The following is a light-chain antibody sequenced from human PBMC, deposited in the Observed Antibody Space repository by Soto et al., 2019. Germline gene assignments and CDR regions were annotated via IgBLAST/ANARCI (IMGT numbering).Light chain of an antibody. CDR2: GAS. CDR3: QQYGSSPRT. J-gene: IGKJ1*01. CDR1: QSVSSSY. Sequence: EIVLTQSPCTLSLSPGERATLSCRASQSVSSSYLAWYQQKPGQAPGLLIYGASSRATGIPDRFRGSGSGTDFTLTISRLEPEDFAVYYCQQYGSSPRTFGQGTKVEIK. V-gene: IGKV3-20*01.